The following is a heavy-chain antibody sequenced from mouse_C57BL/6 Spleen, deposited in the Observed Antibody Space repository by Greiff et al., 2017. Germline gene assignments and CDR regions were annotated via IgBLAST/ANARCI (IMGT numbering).Heavy chain of an antibody. D-gene: IGHD2-2*01. V-gene: IGHV1-82*01. CDR1: GYAFSSSW. Sequence: VQLQQSGPELVKPGASVKISCKASGYAFSSSWMNWVKQRPGKGLEWIGRIYPGDGDTNYNGKFKGKATLTADKSSSTAYMQLSSLTSEDSAVYFCARGTMVRDFDYWGQGTTLTVSS. CDR3: ARGTMVRDFDY. J-gene: IGHJ2*01. CDR2: IYPGDGDT.